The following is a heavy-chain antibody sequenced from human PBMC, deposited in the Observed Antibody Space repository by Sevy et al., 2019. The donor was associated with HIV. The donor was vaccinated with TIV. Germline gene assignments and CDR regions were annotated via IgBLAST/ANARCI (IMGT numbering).Heavy chain of an antibody. CDR3: ARAQYSSGWYGRSAFDI. V-gene: IGHV3-21*01. CDR1: GFTFSSYS. J-gene: IGHJ3*02. D-gene: IGHD6-19*01. CDR2: ISSSSSYI. Sequence: GGSLRLSCAASGFTFSSYSMNRVRQAPGKGLEWVSSISSSSSYIYYADSVKGRFTISRDNAKNSLYLQMNSLRAEDTAVYYCARAQYSSGWYGRSAFDIWGQGTMVTVSS.